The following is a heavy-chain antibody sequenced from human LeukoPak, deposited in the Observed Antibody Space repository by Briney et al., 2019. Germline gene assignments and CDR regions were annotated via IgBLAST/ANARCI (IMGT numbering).Heavy chain of an antibody. CDR2: INHSGST. CDR1: GGSFSGYY. V-gene: IGHV4-34*01. J-gene: IGHJ4*02. D-gene: IGHD5-18*01. CDR3: AGVDTAMAQFDY. Sequence: PSETLSLTCAVYGGSFSGYYWSWIRQPPGKGLEWTGEINHSGSTNYNPSLKSRVTISVDTSKNQFSLKLSSVTAADTAVYYCAGVDTAMAQFDYWGQGTLVTVSS.